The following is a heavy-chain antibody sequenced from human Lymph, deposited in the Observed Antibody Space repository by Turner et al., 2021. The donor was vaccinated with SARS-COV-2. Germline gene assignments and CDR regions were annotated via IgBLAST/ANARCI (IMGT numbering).Heavy chain of an antibody. V-gene: IGHV3-30*04. CDR2: KSYDGFNK. J-gene: IGHJ3*02. D-gene: IGHD1-26*01. CDR1: GFTSSTYA. Sequence: QVQLVESGGGVVQPGRSLRLSCAASGFTSSTYAIHWVPQAPGKGLELVAVKSYDGFNKYYSDSVKGQFTISRDNSKNTLYLQMSSLRAEDTAVYYCARGSGSYLSAFDIWGQGTMVTVSS. CDR3: ARGSGSYLSAFDI.